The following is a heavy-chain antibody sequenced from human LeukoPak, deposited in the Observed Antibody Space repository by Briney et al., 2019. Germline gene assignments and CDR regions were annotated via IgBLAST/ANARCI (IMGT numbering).Heavy chain of an antibody. Sequence: SETLSLTCTVSGGSVSSGSYYWSWIRQPPGKGLEWIVNFYYSGSTHYNPSLKSRVTISVDTSKNQFSLKLSSVTAADTAGYYCARGTYYYESSGYYYTGGGARMPFHWGQGTLVTVSS. CDR1: GGSVSSGSYY. D-gene: IGHD3-22*01. CDR2: FYYSGST. J-gene: IGHJ4*02. CDR3: ARGTYYYESSGYYYTGGGARMPFH. V-gene: IGHV4-61*01.